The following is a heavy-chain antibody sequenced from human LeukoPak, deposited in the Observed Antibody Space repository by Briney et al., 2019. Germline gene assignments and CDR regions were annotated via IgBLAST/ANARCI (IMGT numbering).Heavy chain of an antibody. Sequence: GGSLRLSCAASTFIFSDYAMTWVRQAPGKGLEWVSTISGGGDATYYAHSVKGRFAVSRDNSKKPLYLQLNSLRAEDTAVYYCTRDQRKYCSRTTCFVFDIWGQGTVVSVSS. V-gene: IGHV3-23*01. CDR1: TFIFSDYA. CDR2: ISGGGDAT. J-gene: IGHJ3*02. D-gene: IGHD2-2*01. CDR3: TRDQRKYCSRTTCFVFDI.